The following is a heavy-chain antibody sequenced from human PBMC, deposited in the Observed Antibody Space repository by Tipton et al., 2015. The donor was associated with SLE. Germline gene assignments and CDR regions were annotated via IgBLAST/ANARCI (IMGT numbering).Heavy chain of an antibody. J-gene: IGHJ4*02. CDR3: ARESDCSSSTCYVAYLDS. CDR1: SFTFSTYW. CDR2: INTDGRIT. D-gene: IGHD2-2*01. Sequence: SLRLSCEDSSFTFSTYWMHWVRQVPGKGLVWVSRINTDGRITNYADSAKGRFTISRDNSRSTLYLRMDSLTTEDTAVFYCARESDCSSSTCYVAYLDSWGQGTLVTVSS. V-gene: IGHV3-74*01.